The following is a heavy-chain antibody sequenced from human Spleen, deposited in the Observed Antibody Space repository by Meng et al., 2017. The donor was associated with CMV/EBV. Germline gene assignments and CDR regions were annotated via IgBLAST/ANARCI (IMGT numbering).Heavy chain of an antibody. CDR3: AVGPHGYSRRTFDY. D-gene: IGHD1-14*01. Sequence: QWQLQQWGAGLFKPSETLSLTCAVYGGSFSGYYWSWIRQPPGKGLEWIGEINHSGSTNYNPSLKSRVTISVDTSKNQFSLKLSSVTAADTAVYYCAVGPHGYSRRTFDYWGQGTLVTVSS. V-gene: IGHV4-34*01. CDR1: GGSFSGYY. J-gene: IGHJ4*02. CDR2: INHSGST.